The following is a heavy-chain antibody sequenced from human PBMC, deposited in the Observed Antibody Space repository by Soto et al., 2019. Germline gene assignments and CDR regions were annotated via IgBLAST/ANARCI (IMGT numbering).Heavy chain of an antibody. CDR3: ARGVVPAARYGMDV. D-gene: IGHD2-2*01. CDR2: MNPNSGNT. CDR1: GYTFTSYD. Sequence: ASVKVSCKASGYTFTSYDINWVRQATGQGLEWMGWMNPNSGNTGYAQKFQGRVTMTRNTSISTAYMELSSLRSEDTAVYYCARGVVPAARYGMDVWDQGTTVTVSS. V-gene: IGHV1-8*01. J-gene: IGHJ6*02.